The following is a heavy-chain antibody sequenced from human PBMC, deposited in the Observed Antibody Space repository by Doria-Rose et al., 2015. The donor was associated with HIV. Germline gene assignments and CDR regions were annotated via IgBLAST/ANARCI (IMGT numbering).Heavy chain of an antibody. CDR3: ARIKSSRWYHKYYFDF. D-gene: IGHD6-13*01. V-gene: IGHV2-26*01. Sequence: ETGPVLVKPTETLTLTCTASGVSLSSPGMGVSWIRQPPGKALEWLANIFSDDERSYKTSLKSRLTISRGTSKSQVVLTMTDTDPVDTATYYCARIKSSRWYHKYYFDFWGQGTLVIVS. CDR2: IFSDDER. CDR1: GVSLSSPGMG. J-gene: IGHJ4*02.